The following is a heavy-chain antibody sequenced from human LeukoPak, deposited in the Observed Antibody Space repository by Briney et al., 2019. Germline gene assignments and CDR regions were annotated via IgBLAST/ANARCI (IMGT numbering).Heavy chain of an antibody. J-gene: IGHJ4*02. D-gene: IGHD2-8*01. Sequence: ASVKVSCKVSGYTLTELSMHWVRQAPGKGLEWMGGFDPEDGEAIYAQKFQGRVTMTEDTSTDTAYMELSSLRSEDTAVYYCATGGKYCTNGVCYWRYYFDYWGQGTLVTVSS. CDR1: GYTLTELS. CDR2: FDPEDGEA. V-gene: IGHV1-24*01. CDR3: ATGGKYCTNGVCYWRYYFDY.